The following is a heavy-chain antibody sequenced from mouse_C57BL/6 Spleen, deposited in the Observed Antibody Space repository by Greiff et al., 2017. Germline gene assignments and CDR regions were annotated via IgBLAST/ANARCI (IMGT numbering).Heavy chain of an antibody. V-gene: IGHV5-16*01. J-gene: IGHJ2*01. CDR1: GFTFSDYY. CDR2: INYDGSST. D-gene: IGHD1-1*01. CDR3: ARASYVYFDY. Sequence: EVKLVESEGGLVQPGSSMKLSCTASGFTFSDYYMAWVRQVPEKGLEWVANINYDGSSTYYLDSLKSRFIISRDNAKNILYLQMSSLKSEDTATYYCARASYVYFDYWGQGTTLTVSS.